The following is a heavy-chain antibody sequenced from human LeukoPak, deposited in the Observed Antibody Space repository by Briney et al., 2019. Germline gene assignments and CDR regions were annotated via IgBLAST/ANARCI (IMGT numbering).Heavy chain of an antibody. CDR3: ARHDLEGVVVVPAAIGF. Sequence: SETLSLTCAVYGGSFSGYYWSWIRQPPGKGLEWIGEINHSGSTNYNPSLKSRVTISVDTSKNQFSLKLSSVTAADTAVYYCARHDLEGVVVVPAAIGFWGQGTLVTVSS. CDR2: INHSGST. V-gene: IGHV4-34*01. D-gene: IGHD2-2*01. CDR1: GGSFSGYY. J-gene: IGHJ4*02.